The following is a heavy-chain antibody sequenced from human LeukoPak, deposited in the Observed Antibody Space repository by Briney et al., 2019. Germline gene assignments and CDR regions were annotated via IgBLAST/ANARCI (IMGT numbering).Heavy chain of an antibody. CDR3: ASPVKYCSGGSCYFNPDYYSGMDV. V-gene: IGHV3-23*01. J-gene: IGHJ6*02. Sequence: GGSLRLSCAASGFTFSSYSMSWVRQAPGKGLDWVSAISGSGGSTYYADSVKGRFTISRDNSKNTLYLQMNSLRAEDTAVYYCASPVKYCSGGSCYFNPDYYSGMDVWGQGTTVTVSS. CDR2: ISGSGGST. D-gene: IGHD2-15*01. CDR1: GFTFSSYS.